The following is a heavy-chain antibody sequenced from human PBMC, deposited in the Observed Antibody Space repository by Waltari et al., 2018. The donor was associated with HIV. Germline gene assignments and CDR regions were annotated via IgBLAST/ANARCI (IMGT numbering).Heavy chain of an antibody. V-gene: IGHV1-46*01. CDR2: INPRGGTT. CDR3: ARDEGGGEYNDFWSGLDYYGMDV. CDR1: GYTFTSYY. D-gene: IGHD3-3*01. Sequence: QLQLVQSGAEVKKPGASVKVSCKASGYTFTSYYIHWVRQAPGQGLEWMGIINPRGGTTRYAKKFQGRVTMTRDTSTRTVYMELSSLRSEDTAVYYCARDEGGGEYNDFWSGLDYYGMDVWGQGTTVTVSS. J-gene: IGHJ6*02.